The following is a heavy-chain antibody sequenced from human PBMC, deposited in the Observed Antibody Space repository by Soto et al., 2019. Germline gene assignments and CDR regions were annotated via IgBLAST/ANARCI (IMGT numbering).Heavy chain of an antibody. Sequence: EVQLVESGGGLVQPGGSLRLSCAASGFTFSSYWMHWVRQAPGKGLVWVSRINSEGSSTSYADSVKGRFTISRDNAKNTRYLQISSLRAEDTAVYYGVRTSLVVAAATREDYWGQGTLVTVSS. CDR1: GFTFSSYW. J-gene: IGHJ4*02. CDR3: VRTSLVVAAATREDY. V-gene: IGHV3-74*01. D-gene: IGHD2-15*01. CDR2: INSEGSST.